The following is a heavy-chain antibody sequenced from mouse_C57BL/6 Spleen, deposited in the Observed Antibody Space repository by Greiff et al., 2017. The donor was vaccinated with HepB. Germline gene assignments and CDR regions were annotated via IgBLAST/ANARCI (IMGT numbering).Heavy chain of an antibody. V-gene: IGHV1-55*01. Sequence: QVQLQQPGAELVKPGASVKMSCKASGYTFTSYRITWVKQRPGQGLEWIGDIYPGSGSTNYNEKFKSKATLTVDTSSSTAYMQLSSLTSEDSAVYYCARENASRFHYFDYWGQGTTLTVSS. CDR1: GYTFTSYR. CDR3: ARENASRFHYFDY. J-gene: IGHJ2*01. CDR2: IYPGSGST.